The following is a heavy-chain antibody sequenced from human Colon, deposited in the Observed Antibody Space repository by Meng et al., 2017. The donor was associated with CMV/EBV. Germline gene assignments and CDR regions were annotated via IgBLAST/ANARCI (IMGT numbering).Heavy chain of an antibody. Sequence: LSCVFSGLTFGTYTMNWVRQAPGKGLEWVASINSYADKIGYVDSVKGRFTISRDNAKNSLYLQMNSLGAEDTAVYFCVREVRRSWFDPWGQGTLVTVSS. D-gene: IGHD4-11*01. J-gene: IGHJ5*02. V-gene: IGHV3-21*01. CDR2: INSYADKI. CDR1: GLTFGTYT. CDR3: VREVRRSWFDP.